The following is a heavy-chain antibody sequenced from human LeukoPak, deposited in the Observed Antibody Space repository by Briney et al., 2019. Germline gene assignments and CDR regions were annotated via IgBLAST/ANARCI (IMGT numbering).Heavy chain of an antibody. CDR3: ARGGGYNETHYYYYGMDV. CDR2: IHTSGST. J-gene: IGHJ6*02. CDR1: GGSSSSYY. Sequence: SETLSLTCTVSGGSSSSYYWSWIRQPAGKGLEWIGRIHTSGSTNYNPSLKSRVTISVDTSKNQFSLKLSSVTAADTAVYYCARGGGYNETHYYYYGMDVWGQGTTVTVSS. V-gene: IGHV4-4*07. D-gene: IGHD5-12*01.